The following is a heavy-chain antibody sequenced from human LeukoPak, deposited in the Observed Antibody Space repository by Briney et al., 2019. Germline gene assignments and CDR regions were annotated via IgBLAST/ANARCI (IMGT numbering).Heavy chain of an antibody. J-gene: IGHJ4*02. CDR2: ISGSGGST. CDR1: GFTFSSYA. CDR3: ATAYSSSCYYFDY. V-gene: IGHV3-23*01. Sequence: GGSLRLSCAASGFTFSSYAMSWVRQAPGKGLEWVSAISGSGGSTYYADSVKGRFTISRDNSKNTLYLQMNSLTAEDTAVYYCATAYSSSCYYFDYWGQGSLVTVSS. D-gene: IGHD6-13*01.